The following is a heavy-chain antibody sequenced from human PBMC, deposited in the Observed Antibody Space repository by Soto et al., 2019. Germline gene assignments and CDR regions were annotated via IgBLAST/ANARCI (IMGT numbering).Heavy chain of an antibody. V-gene: IGHV5-51*01. CDR3: FRGGVTSRTFDY. CDR1: GYIIKNYW. Sequence: HGESLKISCKASGYIIKNYWIGWVRQMPGQGLEWMGIIFPYDSDTRYSPSFQGHVTISVDKSISTAYVQWSSLKASDSAIYYCFRGGVTSRTFDYWGQGTLVTVSS. CDR2: IFPYDSDT. J-gene: IGHJ4*02. D-gene: IGHD3-16*01.